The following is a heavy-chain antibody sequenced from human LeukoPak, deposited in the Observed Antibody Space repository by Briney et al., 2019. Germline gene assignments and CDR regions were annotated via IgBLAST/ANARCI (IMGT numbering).Heavy chain of an antibody. J-gene: IGHJ3*02. D-gene: IGHD4-23*01. CDR2: IYSGGST. Sequence: GGSLRLSCAASGFTVSSNYMSWVRQAPGKGLEWVSVIYSGGSTYYADSVKGRFTISRDNSKNTLYLQMNSLRAEDTAVYYCARVPRRGTTLAAFDIWGQGTMVTVSS. CDR1: GFTVSSNY. CDR3: ARVPRRGTTLAAFDI. V-gene: IGHV3-66*01.